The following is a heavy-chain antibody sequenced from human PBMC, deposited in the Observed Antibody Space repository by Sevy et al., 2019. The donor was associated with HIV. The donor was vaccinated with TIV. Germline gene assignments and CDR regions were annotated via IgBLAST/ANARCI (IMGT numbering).Heavy chain of an antibody. D-gene: IGHD6-25*01. CDR1: GFTFSSYW. Sequence: GGSLRLSCAASGFTFSSYWMNWVRQAPGKGLEWVANIKQDGSGTYYVDSVKGRFTISRDNAKNSMHLQMNSLRAEDTAVYYCARALAAAASYWGQGTLVTVSS. V-gene: IGHV3-7*01. CDR3: ARALAAAASY. CDR2: IKQDGSGT. J-gene: IGHJ4*02.